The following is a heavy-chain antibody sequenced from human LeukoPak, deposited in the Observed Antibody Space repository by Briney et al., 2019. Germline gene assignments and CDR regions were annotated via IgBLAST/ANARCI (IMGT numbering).Heavy chain of an antibody. CDR1: GFTVSSDY. J-gene: IGHJ4*02. Sequence: GGSLRLSCAASGFTVSSDYMSWVRQAPGKGLEWVSVIYSDGNTFYADSVKGRFTISRDNSKNTVFLQMNSLRAEDTAVYYCAISGSLRRHQDYWGQGTLVTVSS. V-gene: IGHV3-66*01. CDR3: AISGSLRRHQDY. CDR2: IYSDGNT. D-gene: IGHD3-10*01.